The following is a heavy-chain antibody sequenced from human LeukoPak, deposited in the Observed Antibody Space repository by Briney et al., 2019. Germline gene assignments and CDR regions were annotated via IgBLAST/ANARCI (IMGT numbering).Heavy chain of an antibody. V-gene: IGHV3-23*01. J-gene: IGHJ5*02. D-gene: IGHD1-1*01. Sequence: GGSLRLSCAASGFTFSSYAMSWVRQAPGKGLEWVSAISGSGGSTYYADSVKGRFTISRDNSKNTLYLQVNSLRAEDTAVYSCAKEGTARPKHTTFDPWGQGTLVTVSS. CDR1: GFTFSSYA. CDR2: ISGSGGST. CDR3: AKEGTARPKHTTFDP.